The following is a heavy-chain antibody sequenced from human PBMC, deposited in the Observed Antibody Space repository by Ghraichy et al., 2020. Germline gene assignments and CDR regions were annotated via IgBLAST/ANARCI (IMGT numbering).Heavy chain of an antibody. CDR2: INPSGGST. V-gene: IGHV1-46*01. CDR1: GYTFTSYY. CDR3: ARDLGVYGDRRGYFDY. Sequence: ASVKVSCKASGYTFTSYYIHWVRQAPGQGLEWMGIINPSGGSTSYAQKFQGRVTMTRDTSTSTVYMELSSLRAEDTAVYYCARDLGVYGDRRGYFDYWGQGTLVTVSS. J-gene: IGHJ4*02. D-gene: IGHD4-17*01.